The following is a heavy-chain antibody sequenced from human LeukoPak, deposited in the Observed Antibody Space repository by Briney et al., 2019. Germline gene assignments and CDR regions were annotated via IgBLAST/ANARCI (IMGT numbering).Heavy chain of an antibody. Sequence: GGSLRLSCAASGFTFSSYSMNWVRQAPGKGLEWVSSISSSSSYIYYADSVKGRFTISRDNAKNSMYLQMNSLRAEDTAVYYCARCGGGNPRWFDPWGQGTLVTVSS. CDR1: GFTFSSYS. D-gene: IGHD4-23*01. CDR2: ISSSSSYI. V-gene: IGHV3-21*01. J-gene: IGHJ5*02. CDR3: ARCGGGNPRWFDP.